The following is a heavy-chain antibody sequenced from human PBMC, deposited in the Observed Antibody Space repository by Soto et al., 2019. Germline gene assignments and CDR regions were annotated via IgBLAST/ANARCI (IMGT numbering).Heavy chain of an antibody. J-gene: IGHJ6*02. Sequence: PGGSLRLSCAASGFTFSSYSMNWVRQAPGKGLEWVSYISNSSSTIYYPDSVKGRFTISRDNAKNSLYLQMNSLRDEDTAVYYCERGRCSCGRCYSGVDYCYYGMDVWGQGTTVTVSS. V-gene: IGHV3-48*02. CDR3: ERGRCSCGRCYSGVDYCYYGMDV. D-gene: IGHD2-15*01. CDR2: ISNSSSTI. CDR1: GFTFSSYS.